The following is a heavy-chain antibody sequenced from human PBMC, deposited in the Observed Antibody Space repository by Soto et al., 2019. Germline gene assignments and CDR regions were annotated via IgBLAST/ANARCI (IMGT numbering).Heavy chain of an antibody. J-gene: IGHJ4*02. D-gene: IGHD3-22*01. V-gene: IGHV3-48*02. CDR2: ISSGGSTI. CDR3: AGSTYYYDSSGYRAPDY. CDR1: GFTFSSYS. Sequence: HPGGSLRLSCAASGFTFSSYSMNWVRQAPGKGLEWVSYISSGGSTIYYADSVKGRFTISRDNAKNSLYLQMNSLRDEDTAVYYCAGSTYYYDSSGYRAPDYWGQGTLVTVSS.